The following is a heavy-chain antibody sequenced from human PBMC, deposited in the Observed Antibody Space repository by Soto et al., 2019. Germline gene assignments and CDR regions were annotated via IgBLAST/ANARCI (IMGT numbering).Heavy chain of an antibody. CDR3: ARVLSSWPPDY. CDR1: GYTFTSYG. J-gene: IGHJ4*02. D-gene: IGHD2-15*01. V-gene: IGHV1-18*01. Sequence: ASVKFYCTASGYTFTSYGISWVRQAPGQGLEWMGWISAYNGNTNYAQKLQGRVTMTTDTSTSTAYMELRSLRSDDTAVYYCARVLSSWPPDYWGQGTLVTVSS. CDR2: ISAYNGNT.